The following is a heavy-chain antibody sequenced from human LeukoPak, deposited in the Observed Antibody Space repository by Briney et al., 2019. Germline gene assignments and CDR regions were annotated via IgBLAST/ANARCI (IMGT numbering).Heavy chain of an antibody. CDR1: GGSINSYY. Sequence: SETLSLTCTVSGGSINSYYWSWIRQPPGKGLQWIGCIHYSGSTNYNPSLKSRVTISVDTSKNQFSLKLSSVTAADTAVYYCARDGDTAGIDPWGQGTLVTVSS. J-gene: IGHJ5*02. V-gene: IGHV4-59*01. D-gene: IGHD5-18*01. CDR3: ARDGDTAGIDP. CDR2: IHYSGST.